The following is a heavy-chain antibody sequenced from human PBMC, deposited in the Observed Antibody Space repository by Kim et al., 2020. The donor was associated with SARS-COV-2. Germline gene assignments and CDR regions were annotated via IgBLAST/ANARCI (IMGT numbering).Heavy chain of an antibody. Sequence: GGSLRLSCAASGFTFSSYAMSWVRQAPGKGLEWVSAISGSGGSTYYADSVKGRFTISRDNSKNTLYLQMNSLRAEDTAVYYCAKGGVVITTYPKADYYGMDVWGQGTTVTVSS. V-gene: IGHV3-23*01. CDR2: ISGSGGST. CDR1: GFTFSSYA. CDR3: AKGGVVITTYPKADYYGMDV. J-gene: IGHJ6*02. D-gene: IGHD2-2*01.